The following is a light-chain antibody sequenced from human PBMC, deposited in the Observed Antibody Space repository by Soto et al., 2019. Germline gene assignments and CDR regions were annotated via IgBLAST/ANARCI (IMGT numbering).Light chain of an antibody. V-gene: IGLV2-14*03. CDR1: SSDVGGYNY. CDR2: DVS. J-gene: IGLJ1*01. Sequence: QSVLTQPASVSGSPGQSINISCTGTSSDVGGYNYVSWYQHHPGKAPKLIIYDVSNRPSGVFNPFSGSKSGNTASLTISGLQPEDEADYYCSSYTTSDTRQIVFGTGTKVTV. CDR3: SSYTTSDTRQIV.